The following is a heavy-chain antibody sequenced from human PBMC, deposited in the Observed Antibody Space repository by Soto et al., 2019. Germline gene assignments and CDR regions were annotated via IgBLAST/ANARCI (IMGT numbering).Heavy chain of an antibody. V-gene: IGHV4-31*03. CDR3: ARRGGSSSGYYYYAMDV. CDR2: IYSSGDT. CDR1: SDSINSGAFY. Sequence: PSETLSLTCSVSSDSINSGAFYWRWIRQHPGKGLEWIGYIYSSGDTYYNPSLKSRVTISVDTSKNQFSLNLTSVTAADTAVYYCARRGGSSSGYYYYAMDVWGQ. D-gene: IGHD6-6*01. J-gene: IGHJ6*02.